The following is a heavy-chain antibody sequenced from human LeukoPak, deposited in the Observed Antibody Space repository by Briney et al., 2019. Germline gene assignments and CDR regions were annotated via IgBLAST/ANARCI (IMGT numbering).Heavy chain of an antibody. Sequence: QPGGSLRLSCAASGFTFSSYAMNWVRQAPGKGLEWVSYISSSGNTIYYADSVKGRFPVSRDNAKNSLYLQMNSLRAEDTAVYYCARVSNSGWGFDYWGQGTLVTVSS. CDR1: GFTFSSYA. V-gene: IGHV3-48*03. CDR2: ISSSGNTI. J-gene: IGHJ4*02. D-gene: IGHD6-19*01. CDR3: ARVSNSGWGFDY.